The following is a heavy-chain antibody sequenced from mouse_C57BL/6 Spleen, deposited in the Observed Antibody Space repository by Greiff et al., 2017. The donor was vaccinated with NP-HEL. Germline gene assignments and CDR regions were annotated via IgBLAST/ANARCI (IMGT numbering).Heavy chain of an antibody. J-gene: IGHJ1*03. CDR1: GYAFTNYL. V-gene: IGHV1-54*01. CDR2: INPGSGGT. Sequence: QVQLQQSGAELVRPGTSVKVSCKASGYAFTNYLIEWVKQRPGQGLEWIGVINPGSGGTNYNEKFKGKATLTADKSSSTAYMQLSSLTSEDAADYVCARWSTTVPWDFDVWGTGTTVTVSS. CDR3: ARWSTTVPWDFDV. D-gene: IGHD1-1*01.